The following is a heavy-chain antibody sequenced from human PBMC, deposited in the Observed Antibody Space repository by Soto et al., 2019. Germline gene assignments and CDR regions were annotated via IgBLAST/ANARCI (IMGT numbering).Heavy chain of an antibody. CDR2: ISYDGSNK. V-gene: IGHV3-30*18. CDR3: AKDWRDYDILTGYDFRYYGMDV. J-gene: IGHJ6*02. CDR1: GFTFSSYG. D-gene: IGHD3-9*01. Sequence: GGSLRLSCAASGFTFSSYGMHWVRQAPGKGLEWVAVISYDGSNKYYADSVKGRFTISRDNSKNTLYLQMNSLRAEDTAVYYCAKDWRDYDILTGYDFRYYGMDVWGQGTTVTVSS.